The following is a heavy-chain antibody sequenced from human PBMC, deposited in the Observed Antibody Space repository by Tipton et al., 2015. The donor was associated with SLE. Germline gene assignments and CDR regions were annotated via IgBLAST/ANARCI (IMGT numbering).Heavy chain of an antibody. CDR2: IYYSGNT. D-gene: IGHD2-2*02. CDR3: ARDGKPGIPYKYYAMDV. Sequence: GLAKPSETLSLTCTVAGDSMDNYYWTWIRQPPGKGLEWIGNIYYSGNTYNNPSLKSRLSISIDKSKNQFSLKLSSVIAADTAVYFCARDGKPGIPYKYYAMDVWGQGSTVTVSS. CDR1: GDSMDNYY. V-gene: IGHV4-59*01. J-gene: IGHJ6*02.